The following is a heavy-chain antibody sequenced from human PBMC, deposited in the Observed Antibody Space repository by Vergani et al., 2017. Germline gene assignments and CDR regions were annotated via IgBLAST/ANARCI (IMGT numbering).Heavy chain of an antibody. CDR1: GFTFSSYA. J-gene: IGHJ6*02. CDR2: ISYDGSNK. V-gene: IGHV3-30*03. CDR3: ERNGPGQQLVRGIYYYDCMDV. D-gene: IGHD6-13*01. Sequence: QVQLVESGGGVVQPGRSLRLSCAASGFTFSSYAMHWVRQAPGKGLEWVVVISYDGSNKDYADSVKGRFTISRDNSKNTLYLQMNSRRAEDTAVYYCERNGPGQQLVRGIYYYDCMDVWGQGTTVTVSS.